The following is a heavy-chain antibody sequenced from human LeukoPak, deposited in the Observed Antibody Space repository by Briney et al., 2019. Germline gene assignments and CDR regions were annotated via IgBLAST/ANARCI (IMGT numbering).Heavy chain of an antibody. V-gene: IGHV3-9*01. CDR1: GFTFDDYA. Sequence: SGGSLRLSCAASGFTFDDYAMPWVRQAPGKGLEWVSGISWNGGSIGYADSVKGRFTISRDNAKNSLYLQMNSLRAEDTALYYCAKGGSYSSSWYFDYWGQGTLVTVSS. CDR3: AKGGSYSSSWYFDY. CDR2: ISWNGGSI. D-gene: IGHD6-13*01. J-gene: IGHJ4*02.